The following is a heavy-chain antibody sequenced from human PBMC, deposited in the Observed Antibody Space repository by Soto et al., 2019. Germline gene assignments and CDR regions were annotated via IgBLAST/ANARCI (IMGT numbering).Heavy chain of an antibody. CDR1: GGSIGSYY. Sequence: SETLSLTCTVSGGSIGSYYWSWIRQPPGKGLEWIGYIYYSGSTNYNPSLKSRVTISVDTSKNQFSLKLSSVTAADTAVYYCARFKVATISTADAFDIWGQGTMVTVSS. V-gene: IGHV4-59*08. CDR2: IYYSGST. D-gene: IGHD5-12*01. J-gene: IGHJ3*02. CDR3: ARFKVATISTADAFDI.